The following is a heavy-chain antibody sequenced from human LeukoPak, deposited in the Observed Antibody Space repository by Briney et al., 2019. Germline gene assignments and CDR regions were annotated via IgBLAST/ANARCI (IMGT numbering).Heavy chain of an antibody. V-gene: IGHV1-18*01. CDR2: ISAYNGNT. CDR1: GYTFTSYG. CDR3: ARVPPGVVRRVITFFDY. D-gene: IGHD3-10*01. Sequence: ASVKVSCKASGYTFTSYGISWVRQAPGQGLEWMGWISAYNGNTNYAQKLQGRVTMTTDTSTSTAYMELRSLRSDDTAVYYCARVPPGVVRRVITFFDYWGQGTLVTVSS. J-gene: IGHJ4*02.